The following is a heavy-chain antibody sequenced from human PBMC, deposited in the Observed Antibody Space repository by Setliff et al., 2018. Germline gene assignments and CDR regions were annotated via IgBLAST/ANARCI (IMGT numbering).Heavy chain of an antibody. V-gene: IGHV3-7*03. Sequence: LRLSCAASGFTFSSYWMSWVRQAPGKGLEWVANIKQDGSEKYYVDSVKGRFTISRDNAKNTLSLQMNSLRAEDTAVYYCCSGSYLFVYWGQGSLVTVSS. D-gene: IGHD1-26*01. CDR1: GFTFSSYW. CDR3: CSGSYLFVY. CDR2: IKQDGSEK. J-gene: IGHJ4*02.